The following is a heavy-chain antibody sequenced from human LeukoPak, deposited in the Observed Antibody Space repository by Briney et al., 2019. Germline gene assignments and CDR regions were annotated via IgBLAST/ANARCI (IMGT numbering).Heavy chain of an antibody. Sequence: GGSLRLSCAASGFTFSSYEMNWVRQAPGKGLEWVSYISSSGSTIYYADSVKGRFTISRDNAKNSLYLQMNSLRAEDTAVYYCARHEKSSGWLPFDYWGQGTLVTVSS. CDR2: ISSSGSTI. V-gene: IGHV3-48*03. CDR3: ARHEKSSGWLPFDY. CDR1: GFTFSSYE. D-gene: IGHD6-19*01. J-gene: IGHJ4*02.